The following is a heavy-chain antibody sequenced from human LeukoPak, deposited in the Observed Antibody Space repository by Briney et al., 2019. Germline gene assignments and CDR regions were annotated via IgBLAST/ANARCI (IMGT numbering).Heavy chain of an antibody. Sequence: KPSETLSLTCTVSGGSVNSGSYYWGWIRQPPGKGLEWIGYIYYRGSTSYNPSLKSRVTISIDTSKNQFSLKLSSVTAADTAVYYCARAVYYDSSGYLFDFWGQGTLVTVSS. CDR1: GGSVNSGSYY. J-gene: IGHJ4*02. D-gene: IGHD3-22*01. V-gene: IGHV4-61*01. CDR2: IYYRGST. CDR3: ARAVYYDSSGYLFDF.